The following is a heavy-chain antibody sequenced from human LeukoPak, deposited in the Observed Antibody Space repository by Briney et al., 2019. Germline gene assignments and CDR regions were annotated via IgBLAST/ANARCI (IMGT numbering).Heavy chain of an antibody. J-gene: IGHJ6*02. Sequence: PSETLSLTCAVYGGSFSGYYWSWIRQPPGKGLEWIGEINHSGSTNYNPALKSRVTISVDTSKNQFSLRLSSVTAADTAVYYCARVLGSGPYGSGSNYYYGMDVWGQGTTVTVSS. D-gene: IGHD3-10*01. CDR2: INHSGST. CDR1: GGSFSGYY. V-gene: IGHV4-34*01. CDR3: ARVLGSGPYGSGSNYYYGMDV.